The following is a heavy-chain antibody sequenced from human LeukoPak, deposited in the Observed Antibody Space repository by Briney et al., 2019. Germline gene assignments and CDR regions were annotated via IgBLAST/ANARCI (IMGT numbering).Heavy chain of an antibody. J-gene: IGHJ4*02. V-gene: IGHV3-7*01. Sequence: PGGSLRLSCAASGFTFDDYGMSWVRQAPGKGLEWVANIKQDGSEKYYVDSVKGRFTISRDNAKNSLYLQMNSLRVEDTAVYYCARKVYGSGSYYPFDYWDQGTLVTVSS. D-gene: IGHD3-10*01. CDR1: GFTFDDYG. CDR3: ARKVYGSGSYYPFDY. CDR2: IKQDGSEK.